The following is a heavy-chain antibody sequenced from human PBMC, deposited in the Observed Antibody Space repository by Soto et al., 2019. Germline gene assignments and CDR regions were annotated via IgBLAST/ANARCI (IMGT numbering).Heavy chain of an antibody. D-gene: IGHD1-26*01. Sequence: GASVKVSCKASGYTFTSYYMHWMRQAPGQGLEWMGIINPSGGSTSYAQKFQGRVTMTRDTSTSTVYMELSSLRSEDTAVYYCARDGSSDGFDYWGQGTLVTVSS. V-gene: IGHV1-46*01. CDR3: ARDGSSDGFDY. CDR1: GYTFTSYY. CDR2: INPSGGST. J-gene: IGHJ4*02.